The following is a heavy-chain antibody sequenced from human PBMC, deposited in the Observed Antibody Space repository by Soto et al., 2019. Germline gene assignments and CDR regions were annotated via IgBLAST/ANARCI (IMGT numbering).Heavy chain of an antibody. V-gene: IGHV4-59*08. CDR3: ARGEEQVAMPSGY. J-gene: IGHJ4*02. Sequence: SETLSLTCTVSGDSVIGNYWSWIRQPPGKQLEWIGYMYYSGGANYNPSLKSRVTMSVDTSMNQFSLTLSSASAADTAMYYCARGEEQVAMPSGYWGQGTLVTVS. CDR1: GDSVIGNY. D-gene: IGHD2-2*01. CDR2: MYYSGGA.